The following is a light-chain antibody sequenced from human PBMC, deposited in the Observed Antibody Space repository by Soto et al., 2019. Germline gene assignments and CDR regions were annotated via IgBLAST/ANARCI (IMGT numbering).Light chain of an antibody. CDR1: SSDVGGYNY. Sequence: QSALTQPASVSGSPGQSITISCTGTSSDVGGYNYVSWYQQHPGTSPRLMIYEVSNRPSGVSNRFSGSKSGNSASLIISGLQAEDEGDYYCSSYTARSIWVFGGGTKVTVL. J-gene: IGLJ3*02. V-gene: IGLV2-14*01. CDR2: EVS. CDR3: SSYTARSIWV.